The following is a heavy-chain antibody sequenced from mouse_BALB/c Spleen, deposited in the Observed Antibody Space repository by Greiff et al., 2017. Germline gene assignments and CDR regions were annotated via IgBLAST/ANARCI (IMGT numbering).Heavy chain of an antibody. D-gene: IGHD1-1*02. V-gene: IGHV14-3*02. Sequence: VQLQQSGAELVKPGASVKLSCTASGFNIKDTYMHWVKQRPEQGLEWIGRIDPANGNTKYDPKFQGKATITADTSSNTAYLQLSSLTSEDTAVYYCARVGGYNAMDYWGQGTSVTVSS. CDR1: GFNIKDTY. CDR3: ARVGGYNAMDY. J-gene: IGHJ4*01. CDR2: IDPANGNT.